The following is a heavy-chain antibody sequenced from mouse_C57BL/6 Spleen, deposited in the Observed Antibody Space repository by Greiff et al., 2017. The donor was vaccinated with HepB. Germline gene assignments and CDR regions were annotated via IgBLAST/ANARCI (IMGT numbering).Heavy chain of an antibody. CDR2: ISSGGSYT. Sequence: EVKLMESGGDLVKPGGSLKLSCAASGFTFSSYGMSWVRQTPDKRLEWVATISSGGSYTYYPDSVKGRFTISRDNAKNTLYLQMSSLKSEDTAMYYCARRGVWCEDYWGQGTSVTVSS. CDR3: ARRGVWCEDY. V-gene: IGHV5-6*02. J-gene: IGHJ4*01. D-gene: IGHD1-1*02. CDR1: GFTFSSYG.